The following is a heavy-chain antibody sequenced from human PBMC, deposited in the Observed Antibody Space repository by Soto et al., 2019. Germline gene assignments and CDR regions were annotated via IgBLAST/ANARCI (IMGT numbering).Heavy chain of an antibody. CDR1: GFTFSHYS. CDR2: IGTNTTYI. Sequence: EVQLVESGGGLVKPGGSLRLSCAASGFTFSHYSLNWVRQAPGKGLEWVSSIGTNTTYIYYADSVKGRFTISRDNAKNSLYLQMNSLRADDTAVYYCARVSPSSSLDYWGQGTLVTVSS. D-gene: IGHD6-13*01. CDR3: ARVSPSSSLDY. V-gene: IGHV3-21*01. J-gene: IGHJ4*02.